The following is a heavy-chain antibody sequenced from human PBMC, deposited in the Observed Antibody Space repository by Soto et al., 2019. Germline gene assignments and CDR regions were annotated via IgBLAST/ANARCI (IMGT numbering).Heavy chain of an antibody. J-gene: IGHJ6*03. CDR2: INPSGGST. V-gene: IGHV1-46*03. D-gene: IGHD6-6*01. Sequence: ASVKVSCKASGYTFTSYYMHWVRQAPGLGLEWMGIINPSGGSTSYAQKFQGRVTMTRDTSTSTVYMELSSLRSEDTAVYYCARVSHGSSSGGYYYYYYMDVWGKGTTVTVSS. CDR3: ARVSHGSSSGGYYYYYYMDV. CDR1: GYTFTSYY.